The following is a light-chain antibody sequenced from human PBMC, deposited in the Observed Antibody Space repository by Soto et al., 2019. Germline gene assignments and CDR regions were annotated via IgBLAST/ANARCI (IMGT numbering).Light chain of an antibody. V-gene: IGLV1-44*01. CDR3: GAWNESLNGYV. CDR2: TDN. CDR1: SSDIGINT. J-gene: IGLJ1*01. Sequence: QSVLTQPPSASGTPGQRVTSSCSGGSSDIGINTVNWYQQLPGTAPKVLIYTDNERPSGDPDRFSGFKSVTSASLAINGLQSGDEADYYCGAWNESLNGYVFGSRTKVTVL.